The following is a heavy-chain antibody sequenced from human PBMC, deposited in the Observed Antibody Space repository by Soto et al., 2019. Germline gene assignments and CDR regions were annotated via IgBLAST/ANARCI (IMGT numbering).Heavy chain of an antibody. J-gene: IGHJ4*02. D-gene: IGHD6-13*01. CDR3: AKDIAAAGSYYFDY. CDR2: ISGSGGGT. CDR1: GFTFSNCA. Sequence: GVSLRLSCAASGFTFSNCAMSWVRQAPGKGLEWVSAISGSGGGTYYADSVKGRFTISRDNSKNTLYLQMNSLRAEDTAVYYCAKDIAAAGSYYFDYWGQGTLVTVSS. V-gene: IGHV3-23*01.